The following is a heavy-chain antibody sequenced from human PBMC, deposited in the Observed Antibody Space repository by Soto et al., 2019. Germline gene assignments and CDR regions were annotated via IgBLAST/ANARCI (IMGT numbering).Heavy chain of an antibody. Sequence: SETLSLTCAVYGGSFSGYYWSWIRQPPGKGLEWIGEINHSGHTNYNQSLKSRVTISVDTSKNQFSLKLSSVTAADTAVYYCARQIFITGTGNDAFDIWGQGTMVTVSS. CDR2: INHSGHT. J-gene: IGHJ3*02. CDR1: GGSFSGYY. CDR3: ARQIFITGTGNDAFDI. D-gene: IGHD1-7*01. V-gene: IGHV4-34*01.